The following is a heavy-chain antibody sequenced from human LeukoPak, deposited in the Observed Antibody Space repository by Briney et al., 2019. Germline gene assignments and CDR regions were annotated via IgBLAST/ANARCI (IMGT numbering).Heavy chain of an antibody. J-gene: IGHJ6*02. Sequence: GGPLRLSCAASRFTFSSYSMSWVRQAPGKGLEWVSAISDSGFGTYYADSVKGRFAISRDNSKNTLYLQMHSLRAEDSAVYYCAKAQQLVRNGMDVWGQGTTVTVSS. CDR1: RFTFSSYS. CDR2: ISDSGFGT. D-gene: IGHD6-13*01. V-gene: IGHV3-23*01. CDR3: AKAQQLVRNGMDV.